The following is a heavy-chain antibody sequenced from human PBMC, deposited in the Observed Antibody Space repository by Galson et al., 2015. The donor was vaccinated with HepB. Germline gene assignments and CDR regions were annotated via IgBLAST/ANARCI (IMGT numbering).Heavy chain of an antibody. CDR2: IKQDGSER. CDR1: GFTFSSYR. D-gene: IGHD3-3*01. V-gene: IGHV3-7*03. J-gene: IGHJ4*02. Sequence: SLRLSCAASGFTFSSYRMSWGRQAPGKGLEWVANIKQDGSERHYVDSVRGRFAISRDNAKNSLYLQMNSLRAEDTAVYYCARDGDRPLDYWGQGTLVTVSS. CDR3: ARDGDRPLDY.